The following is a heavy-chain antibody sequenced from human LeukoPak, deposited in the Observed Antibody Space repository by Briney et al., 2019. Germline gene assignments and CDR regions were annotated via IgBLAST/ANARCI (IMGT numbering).Heavy chain of an antibody. CDR2: IYYSGST. J-gene: IGHJ3*02. Sequence: TPSETLSLTCTVSGGSISSYYWSWIRQPPGKGLEWIGYIYYSGSTNYNPSLKSRVTISVDTSKNQFSLKLSSVTAADTAVYYCARGPYFSIAAAGRSDAFDIWGQGTMVTVSS. CDR1: GGSISSYY. D-gene: IGHD6-13*01. CDR3: ARGPYFSIAAAGRSDAFDI. V-gene: IGHV4-59*01.